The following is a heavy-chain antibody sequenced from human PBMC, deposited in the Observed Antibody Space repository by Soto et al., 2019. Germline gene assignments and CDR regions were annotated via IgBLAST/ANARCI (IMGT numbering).Heavy chain of an antibody. CDR1: GGSISSSSYY. CDR2: IYYSGST. CDR3: ARGVPAAIFRLNWFDP. V-gene: IGHV4-39*01. Sequence: PSETLSLTCTVSGGSISSSSYYWGWIRQPPGKGLEWIGSIYYSGSTYYNPSLKSRVTISVDTSKNQFSLKLSSVTAADTAVYYCARGVPAAIFRLNWFDPWGQGTLVTVSS. J-gene: IGHJ5*02. D-gene: IGHD2-2*01.